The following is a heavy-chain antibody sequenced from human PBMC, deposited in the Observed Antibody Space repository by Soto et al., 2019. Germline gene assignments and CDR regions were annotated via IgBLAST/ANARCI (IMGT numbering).Heavy chain of an antibody. Sequence: GGSLRLSCAASGFTFSSYDMHWVRQAPGKGLEYISAISSNGGITYYANSVKGRFTISRDNSKNMMYLQMGSPRAEDMAVYYCVRDTSFDYWGQGTLVTVSS. CDR1: GFTFSSYD. CDR2: ISSNGGIT. D-gene: IGHD3-16*01. J-gene: IGHJ4*02. V-gene: IGHV3-64*01. CDR3: VRDTSFDY.